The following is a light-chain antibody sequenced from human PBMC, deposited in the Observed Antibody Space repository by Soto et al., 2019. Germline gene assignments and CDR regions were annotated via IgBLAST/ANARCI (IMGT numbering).Light chain of an antibody. V-gene: IGKV3-15*01. CDR1: QSVTTS. J-gene: IGKJ1*01. Sequence: EIVLTQSPDTLSLSPGERATLSCRASQSVTTSLSWYQQKTGQPPRLLIYDASNRATDIPARFSGSGSGTEFTLTISSLQSEDFAVYYCQQYNYWPTFGQGTKVDIK. CDR2: DAS. CDR3: QQYNYWPT.